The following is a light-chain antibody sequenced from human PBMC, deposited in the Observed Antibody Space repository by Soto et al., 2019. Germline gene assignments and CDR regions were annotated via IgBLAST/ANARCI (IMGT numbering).Light chain of an antibody. J-gene: IGLJ2*01. V-gene: IGLV4-69*01. CDR2: LNSDGSH. Sequence: QLVLTQSPSASDSLGASVKLTCTLSSGHSNYAIAWHQQQSEKGPRYLMKLNSDGSHSKGDGIPDRFSGSSSGAERYLTISSLQSEDEADYYCQTWGSGIVVFGGGTKLTVL. CDR1: SGHSNYA. CDR3: QTWGSGIVV.